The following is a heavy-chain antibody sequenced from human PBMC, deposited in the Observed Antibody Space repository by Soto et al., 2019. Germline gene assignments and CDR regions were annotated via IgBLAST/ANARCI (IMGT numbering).Heavy chain of an antibody. CDR2: ISHDGNKE. CDR1: RCTVSSCG. CDR3: AKVDPSTSILSGFAH. V-gene: IGHV3-30*18. Sequence: CGAACRCTVSSCGINWDNKTPGKGLEWVAVISHDGNKEYYADSVKGRFTVSRDNSKKTVYLQMNSLRAEDTAMYYCAKVDPSTSILSGFAHWGRGTLVPVSS. D-gene: IGHD2-21*01. J-gene: IGHJ4*02.